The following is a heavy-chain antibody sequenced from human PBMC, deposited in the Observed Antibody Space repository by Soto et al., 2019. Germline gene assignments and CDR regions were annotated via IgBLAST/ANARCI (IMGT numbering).Heavy chain of an antibody. V-gene: IGHV1-69*13. D-gene: IGHD4-4*01. J-gene: IGHJ6*02. CDR3: ASTTGFTVTKYYYYYGMDV. CDR2: IIPIFGTA. CDR1: GGTFSSYA. Sequence: SVKVSCKASGGTFSSYAISWVRQAPGQGLEWMGGIIPIFGTANYAQKFQGRVTITADESTSTAYMELSSLRSEDTAVYYCASTTGFTVTKYYYYYGMDVWGQGTTVTV.